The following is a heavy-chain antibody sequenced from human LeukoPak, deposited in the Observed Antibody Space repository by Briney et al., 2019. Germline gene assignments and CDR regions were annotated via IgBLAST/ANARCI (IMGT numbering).Heavy chain of an antibody. CDR2: IYYSGST. CDR1: GGSISSYY. Sequence: SETLSLTCTVSGGSISSYYWSWIRQPPGKGLEWIGYIYYSGSTNYNPSLKSRVTISVDTSKNQFSLKLSSVTAADTAVYYCAREAVAGTSWFDPWGQGTLVTVSS. V-gene: IGHV4-59*12. D-gene: IGHD6-19*01. J-gene: IGHJ5*02. CDR3: AREAVAGTSWFDP.